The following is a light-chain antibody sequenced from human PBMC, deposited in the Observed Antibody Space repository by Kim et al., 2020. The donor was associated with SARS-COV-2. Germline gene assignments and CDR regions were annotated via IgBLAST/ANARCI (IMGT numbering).Light chain of an antibody. Sequence: SPEKRATLSCRASQSVSSNYLAWYQQKPGQAPRLLIYGASSRATGIPDRFSGSGSGTDFTLTITRLEPEDFAVYYCQQYSSSPATFGQGTKVDIK. V-gene: IGKV3-20*01. CDR1: QSVSSNY. J-gene: IGKJ1*01. CDR3: QQYSSSPAT. CDR2: GAS.